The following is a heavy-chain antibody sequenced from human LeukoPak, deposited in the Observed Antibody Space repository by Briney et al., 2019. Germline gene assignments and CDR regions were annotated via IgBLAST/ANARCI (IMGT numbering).Heavy chain of an antibody. D-gene: IGHD3-22*01. J-gene: IGHJ6*02. CDR3: ARVSRGYYYDSSGYYSNYYYGMDV. CDR2: ISSSSSYI. Sequence: GGSLRLSCAASGFTFSSYSMNWVRQAPGKGLEWVSSISSSSSYIYYADSVKGRFTISRDNAKNSLYLQMNSLRAEDTAVYYCARVSRGYYYDSSGYYSNYYYGMDVWGQGTTVTVSS. V-gene: IGHV3-21*01. CDR1: GFTFSSYS.